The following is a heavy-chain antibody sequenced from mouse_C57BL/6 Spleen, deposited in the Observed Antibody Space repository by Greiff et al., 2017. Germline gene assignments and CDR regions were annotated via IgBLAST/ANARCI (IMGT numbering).Heavy chain of an antibody. CDR3: ARRGYYGHYYAMDY. CDR1: AYTFTSSW. Sequence: QVQLQQPGAELVMPGASVKLSSKPSAYTFTSSWMHWVKQRPGQGLEWIGEIDPSDSYTNYNQKFKGKSTLTVDKSSSTAYMQLSSLTSEDSAVYYCARRGYYGHYYAMDYWGQGTSVTVSS. D-gene: IGHD1-2*01. CDR2: IDPSDSYT. V-gene: IGHV1-69*01. J-gene: IGHJ4*01.